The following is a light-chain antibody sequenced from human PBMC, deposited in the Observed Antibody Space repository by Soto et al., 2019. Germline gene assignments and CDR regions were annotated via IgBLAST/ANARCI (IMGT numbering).Light chain of an antibody. Sequence: EIVLTQSPATLSLSPGERATLSYRASQSVSRYLAWYQQKPGQAPRLLIYDASNRATGIPARFSGSGSGTDFTLTISSLEPDDFAVYFCQQRATWPPGFTFGPGTKVDFK. CDR1: QSVSRY. V-gene: IGKV3-11*01. CDR2: DAS. J-gene: IGKJ3*01. CDR3: QQRATWPPGFT.